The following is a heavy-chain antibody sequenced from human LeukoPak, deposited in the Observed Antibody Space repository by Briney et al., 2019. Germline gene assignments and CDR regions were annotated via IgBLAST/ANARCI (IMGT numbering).Heavy chain of an antibody. CDR3: ARDPYSGYANWYFDL. V-gene: IGHV3-21*01. CDR1: GFTFSSYS. Sequence: GGSLRLSCAASGFTFSSYSMNWVRQAPGKGLEWVSSISSSSSYIYYADSEKGRFTISRDNAKNSLYLQMNSLRAEDTAVYYCARDPYSGYANWYFDLWAVAPWSLSPQ. D-gene: IGHD5-12*01. J-gene: IGHJ2*01. CDR2: ISSSSSYI.